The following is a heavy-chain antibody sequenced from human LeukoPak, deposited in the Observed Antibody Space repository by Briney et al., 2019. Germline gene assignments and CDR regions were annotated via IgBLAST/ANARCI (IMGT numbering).Heavy chain of an antibody. CDR2: INHRGST. V-gene: IGHV4-34*01. J-gene: IGHJ4*02. CDR1: GGSFSGYY. D-gene: IGHD3-16*02. Sequence: SETLSLTCAVYGGSFSGYYWSWIRQPPGKGLEWIGEINHRGSTNYNPSLMSRVTISVDTSKNQFSLKLSSVTAADTAVYYCARGVYDYVWGSYREYYFDYWGQGTLVTVSS. CDR3: ARGVYDYVWGSYREYYFDY.